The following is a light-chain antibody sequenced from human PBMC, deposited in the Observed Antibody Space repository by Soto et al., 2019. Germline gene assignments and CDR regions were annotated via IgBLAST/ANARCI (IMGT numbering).Light chain of an antibody. V-gene: IGLV2-14*01. CDR2: EVS. J-gene: IGLJ1*01. CDR3: CSFTSITTYV. CDR1: SSDVGAYNY. Sequence: LTQPASVSGSLGQSITISCTGTSSDVGAYNYVPWYQQQPGKAPKLMISEVSNRPSGVSNRFSGSKSGNTASLIISGLQAEDEADYYCCSFTSITTYVFGTGTKVTVL.